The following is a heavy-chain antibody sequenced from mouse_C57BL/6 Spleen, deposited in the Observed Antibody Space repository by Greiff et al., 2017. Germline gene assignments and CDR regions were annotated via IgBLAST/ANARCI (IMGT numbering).Heavy chain of an antibody. CDR3: AREGTTVVEGAMDY. Sequence: QVHVKQSGAELVKPGASVKISCKASGYAFSSYWMNWVKQRPGKGLEWIGQIYPGDGDTNYNGKFKGKATLTADKSSSTAYMQLSSLTSEDSAVYFCAREGTTVVEGAMDYWGQGTSVTVSS. D-gene: IGHD1-1*01. V-gene: IGHV1-80*01. CDR2: IYPGDGDT. CDR1: GYAFSSYW. J-gene: IGHJ4*01.